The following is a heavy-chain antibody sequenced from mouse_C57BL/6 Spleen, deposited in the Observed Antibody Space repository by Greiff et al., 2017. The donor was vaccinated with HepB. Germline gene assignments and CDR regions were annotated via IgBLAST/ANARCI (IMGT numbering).Heavy chain of an antibody. CDR3: ARDKIYDGYSWFDY. V-gene: IGHV5-4*01. D-gene: IGHD2-3*01. CDR2: ISDGGSYT. Sequence: DVMLVESGGGLVKPGGSLKLSCAASGFTFSSYAMSWVRQTPEKRLEWVATISDGGSYTYYPDNVKGRFTISRDNAKNTLYLQMSHLKSEDTAMYYCARDKIYDGYSWFDYWGQGTTLTVSS. CDR1: GFTFSSYA. J-gene: IGHJ2*01.